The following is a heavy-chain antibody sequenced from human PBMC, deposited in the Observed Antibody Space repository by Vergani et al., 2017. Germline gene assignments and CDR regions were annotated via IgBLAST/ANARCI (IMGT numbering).Heavy chain of an antibody. Sequence: QVQLVQSGAEVKKPGASVKVFCKASGYTFTGYYMHWVRQAPGQGLEWMGWINPNSGGTNYAQKFQGRVTMTRDTSISTAYMELSRLRSHDTAVYFCSRDPTGFWSGYYDYYYYYMDVWGKGTTVTVSS. D-gene: IGHD3-3*01. V-gene: IGHV1-2*02. CDR2: INPNSGGT. CDR1: GYTFTGYY. J-gene: IGHJ6*03. CDR3: SRDPTGFWSGYYDYYYYYMDV.